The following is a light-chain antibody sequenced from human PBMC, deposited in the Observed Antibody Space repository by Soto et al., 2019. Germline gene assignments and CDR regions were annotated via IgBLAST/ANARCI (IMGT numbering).Light chain of an antibody. CDR3: QYYGNSPLT. V-gene: IGKV3-20*01. J-gene: IGKJ1*01. Sequence: EIVLTQSPGTLSLSPGESATLNGISSQSISTSSLAWYRQKPGQAPRLLIYGAFNRATGIPDRFSGGGSGTDFTLTITRLEPEDFAVYYCQYYGNSPLTFGQGTKVE. CDR1: QSISTSS. CDR2: GAF.